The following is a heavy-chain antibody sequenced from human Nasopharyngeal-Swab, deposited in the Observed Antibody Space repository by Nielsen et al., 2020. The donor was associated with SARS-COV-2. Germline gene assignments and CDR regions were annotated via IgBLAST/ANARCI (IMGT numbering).Heavy chain of an antibody. CDR2: IYYSGST. V-gene: IGHV4-30-4*01. Sequence: SETLSLTCTVSGGSISSGDYYWSWIRQPPGKDLEWIGYIYYSGSTYYNPSLKSRVTISVDTSKNQFSLKLSSVTAADTAVYYCATGRTDYFDYWGQGTLVTVSS. CDR3: ATGRTDYFDY. J-gene: IGHJ4*02. D-gene: IGHD1-14*01. CDR1: GGSISSGDYY.